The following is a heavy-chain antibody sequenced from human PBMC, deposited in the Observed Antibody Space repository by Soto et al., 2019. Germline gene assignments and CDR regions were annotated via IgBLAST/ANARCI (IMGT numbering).Heavy chain of an antibody. CDR2: IYYSGST. J-gene: IGHJ4*02. Sequence: QVQLQETGPGLVKPSETLSLTCIVSGGSISSSSYYWGWIRQPPGKGLEWIGSIYYSGSTYYNPSLKSRVTISVDTSKNQFSLKLSSVTAADTAVYFCTRGTYYYDSSGYLIPYYFDFWGQGTLVTVSS. CDR3: TRGTYYYDSSGYLIPYYFDF. V-gene: IGHV4-39*01. D-gene: IGHD3-22*01. CDR1: GGSISSSSYY.